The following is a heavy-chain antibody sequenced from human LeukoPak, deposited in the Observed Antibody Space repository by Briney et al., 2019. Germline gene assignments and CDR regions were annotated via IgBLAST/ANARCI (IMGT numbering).Heavy chain of an antibody. D-gene: IGHD2-2*01. CDR1: GFSFRNYA. V-gene: IGHV3-23*01. Sequence: AGGSLRLSCAASGFSFRNYAMSWVRQAPGKGLEWVSAISGSGGSTYYADSVKGRFTISRDNFKNTLYLQMNSLRAEDTAVYYCAKVEDIVVVPAAPDYWGQGTLVTVSS. CDR2: ISGSGGST. CDR3: AKVEDIVVVPAAPDY. J-gene: IGHJ4*02.